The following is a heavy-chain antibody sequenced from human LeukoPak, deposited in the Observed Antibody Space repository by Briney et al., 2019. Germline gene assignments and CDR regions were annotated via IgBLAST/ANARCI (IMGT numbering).Heavy chain of an antibody. Sequence: PSETLSLTCTVSGGSISSSSYYWGWIRQPPGKGLEWIGSIYHSGSTYYNPSLKSRVTISVDTSKNQFSLKLSSVTAADTAVYYCARDRGTAMVEGFDPWGQGTLVTVSS. CDR2: IYHSGST. V-gene: IGHV4-39*07. D-gene: IGHD5-18*01. J-gene: IGHJ5*02. CDR1: GGSISSSSYY. CDR3: ARDRGTAMVEGFDP.